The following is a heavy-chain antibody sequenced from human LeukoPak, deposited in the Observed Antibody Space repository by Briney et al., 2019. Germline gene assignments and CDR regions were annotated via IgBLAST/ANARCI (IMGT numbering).Heavy chain of an antibody. CDR3: ARGPEYQLLWPGSGEPFDY. J-gene: IGHJ4*02. CDR2: INHSGST. Sequence: SETLSLTCAVYGGSFSGYYWSWIRQPPGKGLEWIGEINHSGSTNYNPSLKSRVTISVDTSKNQFSLKLSSVTAADTAVYYCARGPEYQLLWPGSGEPFDYWGQGTLVTVPS. V-gene: IGHV4-34*01. D-gene: IGHD2-2*01. CDR1: GGSFSGYY.